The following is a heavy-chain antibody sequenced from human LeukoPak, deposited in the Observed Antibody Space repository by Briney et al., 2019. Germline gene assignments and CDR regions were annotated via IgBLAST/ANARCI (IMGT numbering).Heavy chain of an antibody. CDR3: ARDQASGSYYKDYFDY. V-gene: IGHV3-30*02. J-gene: IGHJ4*02. CDR1: GFTFSNYD. D-gene: IGHD1-26*01. CDR2: IRSDGNNK. Sequence: GGSLRLSCAASGFTFSNYDIYWVRQAPGKGLEWVSFIRSDGNNKYYSDSVQGRFTISRDNSKNTLYLQMNSLRAEDTAVYYCARDQASGSYYKDYFDYWGQGTLVTVSS.